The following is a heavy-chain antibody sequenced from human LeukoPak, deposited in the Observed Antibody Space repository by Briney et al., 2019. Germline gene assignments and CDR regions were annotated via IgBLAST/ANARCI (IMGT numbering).Heavy chain of an antibody. D-gene: IGHD1-26*01. Sequence: GGSLRLSCLTSGFTLSTNAMSWVRQAPGKGLEWISGISGSGASTYYADSVKGRFTISRDDSRSTLYLQMNSLRGDDTAVYYCAKDVGKWESLHFFDYWGREPWSPSPQ. CDR1: GFTLSTNA. J-gene: IGHJ4*02. CDR2: ISGSGAST. V-gene: IGHV3-23*01. CDR3: AKDVGKWESLHFFDY.